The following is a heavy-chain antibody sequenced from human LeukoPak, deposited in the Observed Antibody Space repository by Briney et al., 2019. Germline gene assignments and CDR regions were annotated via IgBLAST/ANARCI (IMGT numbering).Heavy chain of an antibody. J-gene: IGHJ4*02. CDR2: IRYDESNK. CDR1: GFPFSNYG. Sequence: GGSLRLSCAASGFPFSNYGMHCVRQAPGKRPEWVSFIRYDESNKYYADSVKGRFAISKDNSKNTLYLQMNSLRPEDTAVYYCARGDDYCSGAIFNFWGQGTLVTVSS. D-gene: IGHD3-10*01. CDR3: ARGDDYCSGAIFNF. V-gene: IGHV3-30*02.